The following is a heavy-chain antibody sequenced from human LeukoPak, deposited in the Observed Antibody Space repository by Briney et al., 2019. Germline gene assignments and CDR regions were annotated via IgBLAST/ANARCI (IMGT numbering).Heavy chain of an antibody. D-gene: IGHD3-10*01. Sequence: GRFLRLSCVASGFTLSGYGMHRVRQAPGKGLEWVAVIWYDGSNEQYADSVKGRFTISRDNSKNTLYLQMNSLRVEDTAVYYCARDRADYWGQGTLVTVSS. CDR2: IWYDGSNE. V-gene: IGHV3-33*01. CDR3: ARDRADY. J-gene: IGHJ4*02. CDR1: GFTLSGYG.